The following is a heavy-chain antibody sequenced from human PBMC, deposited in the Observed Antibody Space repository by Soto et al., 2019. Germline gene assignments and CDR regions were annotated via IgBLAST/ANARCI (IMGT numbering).Heavy chain of an antibody. CDR2: ISSTSTNI. V-gene: IGHV3-21*01. CDR1: GFTFSSYI. J-gene: IGHJ3*02. CDR3: ARVGGGYQLLHAFDI. D-gene: IGHD2-2*01. Sequence: GSLRLSCAASGFTFSSYIMHWVRQAPGKGLEWISTISSTSTNIYYADSVKGRFTISRDNAKNSLYLQMNSLRAEDTAVYYCARVGGGYQLLHAFDIWGQGTMVTVSS.